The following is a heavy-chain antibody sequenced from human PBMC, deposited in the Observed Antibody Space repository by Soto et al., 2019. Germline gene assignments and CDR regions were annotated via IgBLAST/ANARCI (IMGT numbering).Heavy chain of an antibody. CDR1: GFTFRSYT. CDR3: AKGYGNWFDP. D-gene: IGHD5-12*01. V-gene: IGHV3-23*01. Sequence: EVQLLESGGGLVQPGGSLRLSCAASGFTFRSYTMSWVRQAPGKGLEWVSAISGSGGGTYYADSVKGRFTISRDNSKNTLYLQMDSLRADHTAVYYCAKGYGNWFDPWGQGTLVTVSS. J-gene: IGHJ5*02. CDR2: ISGSGGGT.